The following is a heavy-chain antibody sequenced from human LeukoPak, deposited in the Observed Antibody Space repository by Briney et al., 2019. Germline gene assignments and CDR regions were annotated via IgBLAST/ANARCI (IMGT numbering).Heavy chain of an antibody. J-gene: IGHJ4*02. CDR3: ARRGEWEPPGDY. CDR1: GYSISSGYY. V-gene: IGHV4-38-2*02. CDR2: LSHSGSS. D-gene: IGHD1-26*01. Sequence: SETLSLTCTVSGYSISSGYYWDWIRQPPGKGLEWIGTLSHSGSSYYNPSLKSRVTISVDTSKNQFSLKLSSVTAADTAVYYCARRGEWEPPGDYWGQGTLVTVSS.